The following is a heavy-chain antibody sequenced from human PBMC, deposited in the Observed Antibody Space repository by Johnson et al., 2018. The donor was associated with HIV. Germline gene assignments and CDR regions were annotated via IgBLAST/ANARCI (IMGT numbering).Heavy chain of an antibody. CDR1: GFTFSSYA. CDR3: ARVPVVIGGVRKAFDI. Sequence: QVQLVESGGGVVQPGRSLRLSCAASGFTFSSYAMHWVRQAPGKGLEWVANIKQDGSSTTYADSVKGRFTISRDNAKNILYLQMNSLRAEDTDVYYCARVPVVIGGVRKAFDIWGQGTMVTVSS. D-gene: IGHD3-16*01. CDR2: IKQDGSST. V-gene: IGHV3-30*04. J-gene: IGHJ3*02.